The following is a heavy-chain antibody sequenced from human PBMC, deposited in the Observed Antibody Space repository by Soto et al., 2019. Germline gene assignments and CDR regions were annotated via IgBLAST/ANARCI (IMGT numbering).Heavy chain of an antibody. CDR1: GGSISSSSYY. CDR2: IYYSGST. Sequence: SETLSLTCTVLGGSISSSSYYWGWIRQPPGKGLEWIGSIYYSGSTYYNPSLKSRVTISVDTSKNQFSLKLSSVTAADTAVYYCARQDRLRSHFDYWGQGTLVTVSS. J-gene: IGHJ4*02. D-gene: IGHD2-15*01. V-gene: IGHV4-39*01. CDR3: ARQDRLRSHFDY.